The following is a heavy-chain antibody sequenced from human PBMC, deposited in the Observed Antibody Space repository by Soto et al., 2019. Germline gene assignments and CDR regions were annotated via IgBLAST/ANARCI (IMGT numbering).Heavy chain of an antibody. Sequence: QVQLVQSGAEVKKPGASVKVSCKASGYTFTSYDINWVRQATGQGLEWMGWMNPNSGNTGYAQKLQGRVTMTRNTSIRTSYMQLSSLSSEHTAMYYCALENTSYSMDVSRHRTTVTVSS. V-gene: IGHV1-8*01. D-gene: IGHD2-2*02. CDR1: GYTFTSYD. CDR3: ALENTSYSMDV. CDR2: MNPNSGNT. J-gene: IGHJ6*02.